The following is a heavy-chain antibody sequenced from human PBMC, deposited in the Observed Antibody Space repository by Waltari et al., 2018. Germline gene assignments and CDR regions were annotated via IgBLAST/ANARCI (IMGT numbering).Heavy chain of an antibody. J-gene: IGHJ3*02. CDR3: ARDYYGSGSSAFDI. V-gene: IGHV4-34*01. CDR1: GGSFSGYY. D-gene: IGHD3-10*01. CDR2: INHSGST. Sequence: QVQLQQWGAGLLKPSETLSLTCAVYGGSFSGYYWSWIRQPPGKGLEWIGEINHSGSTNYNPSLKSRVTISVDTSKNQFSLKLSSVTAADTAVYYCARDYYGSGSSAFDIWGQGTMVTVSS.